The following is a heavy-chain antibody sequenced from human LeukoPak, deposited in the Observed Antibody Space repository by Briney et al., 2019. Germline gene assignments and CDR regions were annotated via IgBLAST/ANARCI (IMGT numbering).Heavy chain of an antibody. CDR2: ISDGADST. CDR3: AKRVSYSNSAAYFDC. CDR1: GFTFSSYA. V-gene: IGHV3-23*01. Sequence: GGSLRLSCAASGFTFSSYAMSWVRQAPGKGLEWVSAISDGADSTYYADSVSGRFTISRDNFMNTLYLQMNSLRADDTAVYYCAKRVSYSNSAAYFDCWGQGTLVTVSS. D-gene: IGHD6-6*01. J-gene: IGHJ4*02.